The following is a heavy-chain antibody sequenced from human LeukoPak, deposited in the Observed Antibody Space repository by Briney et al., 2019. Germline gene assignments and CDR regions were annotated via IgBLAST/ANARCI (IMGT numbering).Heavy chain of an antibody. D-gene: IGHD2/OR15-2a*01. Sequence: SETLSLTCTVSGGSISSYYWSWIRQPPGKGLEWIGYIYYSGSTNYNPSLKSRVTISVDTSKNQFSLKLSSVTAADTAVYYCARSSRLDWEYYHREDYFDYWGQGTLVTVSS. CDR2: IYYSGST. CDR3: ARSSRLDWEYYHREDYFDY. V-gene: IGHV4-59*01. J-gene: IGHJ4*02. CDR1: GGSISSYY.